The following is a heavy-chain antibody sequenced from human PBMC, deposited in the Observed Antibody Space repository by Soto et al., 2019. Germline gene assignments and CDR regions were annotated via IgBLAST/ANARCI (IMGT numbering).Heavy chain of an antibody. V-gene: IGHV3-74*01. D-gene: IGHD3-10*01. Sequence: GGSLRLSCTASGFTFSMYWMHWVRQVPGKGPEWVSRISDDGSRADYADSVKGRFTISRDNAKNTLYLEMHVLRADDTAVYYCTRGHRPSSVGTGAFWGQGTTVTVYS. CDR2: ISDDGSRA. CDR3: TRGHRPSSVGTGAF. CDR1: GFTFSMYW. J-gene: IGHJ4*02.